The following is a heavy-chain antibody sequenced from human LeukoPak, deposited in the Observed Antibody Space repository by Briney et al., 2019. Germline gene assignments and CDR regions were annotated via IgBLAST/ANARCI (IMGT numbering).Heavy chain of an antibody. Sequence: SETLSLTCTVSGGSISSYYWSWIRQPPGKGLEWIGYIYYSGNTNYNPSLQSRVTISVDTSKNQFSLKLSSVTAADTAVYYCARVRTDWFGEIDYWGQGTLVTVSS. CDR3: ARVRTDWFGEIDY. J-gene: IGHJ4*02. D-gene: IGHD3-10*01. CDR2: IYYSGNT. V-gene: IGHV4-59*01. CDR1: GGSISSYY.